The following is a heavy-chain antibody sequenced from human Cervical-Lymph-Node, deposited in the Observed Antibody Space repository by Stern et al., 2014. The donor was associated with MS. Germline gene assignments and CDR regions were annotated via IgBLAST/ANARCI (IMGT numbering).Heavy chain of an antibody. CDR3: ARDRLDSSHPLDY. D-gene: IGHD3-22*01. V-gene: IGHV4-61*01. Sequence: QVQLVESGPGLVKPSETLSLTYTVSGGSVSSGSYYWSWIRQPPGKGLEWIGYIYYSGSTNYNPSLKSRVTISVDTSKNQFSLKLSSVTAADTAVYYCARDRLDSSHPLDYWGQGTLVTVSS. CDR1: GGSVSSGSYY. CDR2: IYYSGST. J-gene: IGHJ4*02.